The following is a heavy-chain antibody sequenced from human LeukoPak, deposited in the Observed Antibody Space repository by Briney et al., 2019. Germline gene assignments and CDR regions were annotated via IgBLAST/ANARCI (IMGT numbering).Heavy chain of an antibody. Sequence: NSSETLSLTCAVYGGSFSGYYWSWIRLPPGKGLEWIGSIYYSGSTYYNPSLKSRVTISVDTSKNQFSLKLSSVTAADTAVYYCARGVARSSKFHFSYYFDYWGQGTLVTVSS. CDR2: IYYSGST. D-gene: IGHD6-6*01. V-gene: IGHV4-34*01. CDR3: ARGVARSSKFHFSYYFDY. J-gene: IGHJ4*02. CDR1: GGSFSGYY.